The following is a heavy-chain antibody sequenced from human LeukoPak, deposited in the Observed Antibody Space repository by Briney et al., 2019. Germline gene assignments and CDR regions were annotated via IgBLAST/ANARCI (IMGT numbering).Heavy chain of an antibody. CDR2: IYYSGST. Sequence: SETLSLTCTVSGGSISSSSYYWGWIRQPPGKGLEWIGSIYYSGSTYYNPSLKSRVTISVDTSKNQFSLKLSSVTAADTAVYYCARNKGCSRWSRGNWFDPWGQGTLVTVSS. V-gene: IGHV4-39*01. J-gene: IGHJ5*02. CDR1: GGSISSSSYY. D-gene: IGHD6-13*01. CDR3: ARNKGCSRWSRGNWFDP.